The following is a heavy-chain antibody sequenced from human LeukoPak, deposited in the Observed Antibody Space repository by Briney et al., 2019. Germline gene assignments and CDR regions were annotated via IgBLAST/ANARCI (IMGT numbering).Heavy chain of an antibody. CDR1: GFTFGDYT. V-gene: IGHV3-49*04. CDR3: TKDIADN. J-gene: IGHJ4*02. D-gene: IGHD6-13*01. CDR2: MRSRAYGETT. Sequence: GGSLRLSRTASGFTFGDYTLSWVRQAPGEGLEWVGFMRSRAYGETTEYAASVKGRFTISRDDSKSIGYLQMNSLKSDDTALYYCTKDIADNWGQGTLVTVSS.